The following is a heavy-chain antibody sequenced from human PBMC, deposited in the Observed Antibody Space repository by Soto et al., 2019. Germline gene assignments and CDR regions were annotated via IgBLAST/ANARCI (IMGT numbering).Heavy chain of an antibody. Sequence: SETLSLTCVFSGYSITIGYYWACVRQPPVKELEWIGSIYHSGKTYYKPSLRSRVTVSVDTSKNQFSMKLISVTAADTAVYYCARDKRVTMIRGWFDPWGQGTLVTVSS. CDR3: ARDKRVTMIRGWFDP. CDR1: GYSITIGYY. D-gene: IGHD3-22*01. J-gene: IGHJ5*02. CDR2: IYHSGKT. V-gene: IGHV4-38-2*02.